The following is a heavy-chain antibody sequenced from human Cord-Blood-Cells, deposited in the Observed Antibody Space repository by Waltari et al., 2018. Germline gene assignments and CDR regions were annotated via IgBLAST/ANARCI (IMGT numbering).Heavy chain of an antibody. CDR1: GGSISSGDYS. CDR2: IYYSGST. Sequence: QVQLQESGPGLVKPSQTLSLTCPVPGGSISSGDYSWSWIRQPPGKGLEWIGYIYYSGSTYYNPSLKSRVTISVDTSKNQFSLKLSSVTAADTAVYYCAHSYGDYVHIDYWGQGTLVTVSS. V-gene: IGHV4-30-4*01. D-gene: IGHD4-17*01. J-gene: IGHJ4*02. CDR3: AHSYGDYVHIDY.